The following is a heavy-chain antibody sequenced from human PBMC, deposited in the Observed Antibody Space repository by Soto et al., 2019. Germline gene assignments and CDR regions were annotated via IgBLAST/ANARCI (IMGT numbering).Heavy chain of an antibody. Sequence: QLQLQESGPGLVKPSDTLSLTCTVSGGSISSSSYYWGWIRQPPGKGLEWIGSIYYSGSTYYNPSLKSRVTISVDTSKNQFSLKLSSVTAADTAVYYCARHVTYSYGYRGHFDYWGQGTLVTVSS. CDR3: ARHVTYSYGYRGHFDY. CDR1: GGSISSSSYY. D-gene: IGHD5-18*01. V-gene: IGHV4-39*01. CDR2: IYYSGST. J-gene: IGHJ4*02.